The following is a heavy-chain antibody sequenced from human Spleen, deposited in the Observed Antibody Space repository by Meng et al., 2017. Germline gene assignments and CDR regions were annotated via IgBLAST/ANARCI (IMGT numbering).Heavy chain of an antibody. CDR1: GDSITNHNW. J-gene: IGHJ4*02. V-gene: IGHV4-4*02. D-gene: IGHD3-22*01. Sequence: QVQLRESGPALVKPSETLSLTCAVSGDSITNHNWWAWVRQPPGKGLEWIGEIPHRGSSAYNPSLKSRVSMSIDKSRNQFSLKLTSVTAADTAVYYCARYHYDSSGYWSDYWGQGTLVTVSS. CDR3: ARYHYDSSGYWSDY. CDR2: IPHRGSS.